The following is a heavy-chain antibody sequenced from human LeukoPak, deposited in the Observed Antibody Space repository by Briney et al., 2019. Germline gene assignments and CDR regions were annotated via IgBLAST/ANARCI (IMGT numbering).Heavy chain of an antibody. CDR3: ARDLVDGVGAPGAY. CDR1: GYTFTNYG. V-gene: IGHV1-18*01. Sequence: ASVKVSCRASGYTFTNYGITWMRQAPGQGLEWMGWINTYNGNTNYAQKLQGRVTITTDTSTSTAYMELRSLRSDDTAVFYCARDLVDGVGAPGAYWGQGALVTVSS. J-gene: IGHJ4*02. D-gene: IGHD1-26*01. CDR2: INTYNGNT.